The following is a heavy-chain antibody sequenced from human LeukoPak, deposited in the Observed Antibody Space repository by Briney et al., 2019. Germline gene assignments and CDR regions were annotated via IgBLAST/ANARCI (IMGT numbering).Heavy chain of an antibody. Sequence: GGSLRLSCAASGFTFSSYAMSWVRQAPGKGLEWVSAISGSGGSTYYADSVKGRFTISRDNSKNTLYLQMNSLRAEDTAVYYCAKSIFRWNQMATTNYWGQGTLVTVSS. CDR1: GFTFSSYA. V-gene: IGHV3-23*01. J-gene: IGHJ4*02. D-gene: IGHD5-24*01. CDR2: ISGSGGST. CDR3: AKSIFRWNQMATTNY.